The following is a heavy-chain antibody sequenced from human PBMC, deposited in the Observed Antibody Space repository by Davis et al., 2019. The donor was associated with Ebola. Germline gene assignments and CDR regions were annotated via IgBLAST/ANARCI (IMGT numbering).Heavy chain of an antibody. Sequence: SVKVSCKASGGTFSSYAISWVRQAPGQGLEWMGGIIPILRIANYAQKFQGRVTITADESTSTAYMELSSLRSEDTAVYYCASGLVRGESYWYFDLWGRGTLVTVSS. D-gene: IGHD6-6*01. CDR2: IIPILRIA. V-gene: IGHV1-69*10. CDR3: ASGLVRGESYWYFDL. CDR1: GGTFSSYA. J-gene: IGHJ2*01.